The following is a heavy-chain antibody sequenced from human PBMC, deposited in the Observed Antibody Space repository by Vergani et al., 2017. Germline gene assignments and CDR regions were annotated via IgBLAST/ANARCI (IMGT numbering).Heavy chain of an antibody. J-gene: IGHJ6*02. D-gene: IGHD3-9*01. V-gene: IGHV1-69*13. CDR2: IIPIFGTA. Sequence: QVQLVQSGAEVKKPGSSVKFSCKASGGTFSSYAISWVRQAPGQGLEWMGRIIPIFGTANYAQKFQGRGTITADESTSTAYMELSSLRSEDTAVYYCARDREVYYDILTGYYFPYYGMDVWGQGTTVTVSS. CDR1: GGTFSSYA. CDR3: ARDREVYYDILTGYYFPYYGMDV.